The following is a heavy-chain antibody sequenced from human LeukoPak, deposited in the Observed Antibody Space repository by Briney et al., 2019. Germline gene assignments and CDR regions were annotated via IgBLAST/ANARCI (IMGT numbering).Heavy chain of an antibody. CDR3: EKGTETTGRQNCDI. V-gene: IGHV3-23*01. D-gene: IGHD2-8*02. Sequence: PGGSLRLSCEASGFTFTFYDMHGVPQAPGRGLEWVSSFTSCGDGTFHTDSLGGRFPISRHYAKNALFLHMKSVRRGDCSLFFCEKGTETTGRQNCDIWGQGTRVTVSS. J-gene: IGHJ1*01. CDR2: FTSCGDGT. CDR1: GFTFTFYD.